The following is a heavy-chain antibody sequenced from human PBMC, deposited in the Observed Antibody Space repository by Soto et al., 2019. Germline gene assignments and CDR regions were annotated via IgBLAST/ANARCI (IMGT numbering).Heavy chain of an antibody. CDR1: GGSFSGYY. V-gene: IGHV4-34*01. J-gene: IGHJ5*02. CDR3: ARGRKSLSDYYGSGSYLAVDP. Sequence: PSETLSLTCAVYGGSFSGYYWSWIRQPPGKGLEWIGEINHSGSTNYNPSLKSRVTISVDTSKNQFSLKLSSVTAADTAVYYCARGRKSLSDYYGSGSYLAVDPWGQGTLVTVSS. D-gene: IGHD3-10*01. CDR2: INHSGST.